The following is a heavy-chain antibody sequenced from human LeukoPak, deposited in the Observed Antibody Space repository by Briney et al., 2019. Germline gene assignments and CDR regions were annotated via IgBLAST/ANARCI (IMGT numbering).Heavy chain of an antibody. CDR2: MYHSGST. V-gene: IGHV4-59*01. CDR1: GGSISNYY. Sequence: SETLSLTCTVSGGSISNYYWSWIRQPPGKGLEWIGYMYHSGSTNYNPSLKSRVTISVDTSKNQFSLKLSSVTAADTAVYYCARHSAHSSTNDAFDIWGQGTMVTVSS. D-gene: IGHD6-13*01. CDR3: ARHSAHSSTNDAFDI. J-gene: IGHJ3*02.